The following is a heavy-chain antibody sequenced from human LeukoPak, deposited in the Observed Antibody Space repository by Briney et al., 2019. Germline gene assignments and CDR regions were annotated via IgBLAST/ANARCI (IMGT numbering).Heavy chain of an antibody. J-gene: IGHJ3*02. CDR2: ISSSSSYI. CDR1: GFTFSSYS. D-gene: IGHD4-17*01. CDR3: ARLRGYGDLVDAFDI. Sequence: GGSLRLSCAASGFTFSSYSMNWVRQAPGKGLEWVSSISSSSSYIYYADSVKGRFTISRDNAKSSLYLQMNSLRAEDTAVYYCARLRGYGDLVDAFDIWGQGTMVTVSS. V-gene: IGHV3-21*01.